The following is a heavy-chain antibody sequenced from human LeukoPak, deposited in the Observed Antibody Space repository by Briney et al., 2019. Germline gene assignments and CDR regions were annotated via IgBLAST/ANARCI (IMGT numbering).Heavy chain of an antibody. J-gene: IGHJ3*02. CDR2: IYYSGST. V-gene: IGHV4-59*12. CDR3: AREASYSSSWYSAFDI. CDR1: GGSISSYY. D-gene: IGHD6-13*01. Sequence: SETLSLTCTVSGGSISSYYWSWIRQPPGKGLEWIGYIYYSGSTNYNPSLKSRVTISVDTSKNQFSLKLSSVTAADTAVYYCAREASYSSSWYSAFDIWGQGTMVTVSS.